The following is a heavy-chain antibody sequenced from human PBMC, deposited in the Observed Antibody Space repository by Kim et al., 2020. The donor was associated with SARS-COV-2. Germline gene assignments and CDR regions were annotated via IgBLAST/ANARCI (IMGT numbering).Heavy chain of an antibody. CDR2: INSDGSRT. CDR1: GFIFSSYW. V-gene: IGHV3-74*01. D-gene: IGHD2-2*02. J-gene: IGHJ6*02. CDR3: AREGSAVPGAIGGGNYYYYGMDV. Sequence: GGSLRLSCAASGFIFSSYWMHWVRQAPGKGLVWVSRINSDGSRTSYADSVKGRFTISRDNAKNTVYLQMNSLRDEDTAVYFCAREGSAVPGAIGGGNYYYYGMDVWGQGTTVTVSS.